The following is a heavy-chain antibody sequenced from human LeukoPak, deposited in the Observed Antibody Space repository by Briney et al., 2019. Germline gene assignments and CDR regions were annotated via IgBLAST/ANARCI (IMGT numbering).Heavy chain of an antibody. CDR2: ISGSGGST. D-gene: IGHD5-24*01. J-gene: IGHJ4*02. Sequence: GGSLRLSCAASGFTFSSYAMSWVRQAPGKGLEWVSAISGSGGSTYYADSVKGRFTISRDNSRNTLYLQMSSLRAEDTAVYYCAKRGMTTIKEGFDYWGQGTLVTVSP. CDR3: AKRGMTTIKEGFDY. V-gene: IGHV3-23*01. CDR1: GFTFSSYA.